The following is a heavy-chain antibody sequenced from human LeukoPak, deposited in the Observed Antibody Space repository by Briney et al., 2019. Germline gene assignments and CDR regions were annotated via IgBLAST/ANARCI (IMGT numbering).Heavy chain of an antibody. D-gene: IGHD2-2*01. CDR1: GGSISSSSYY. J-gene: IGHJ4*02. CDR3: ARERVGYCSSTSCRTPDY. Sequence: PSETLSLTCTVSGGSISSSSYYWGWIRQPPGKGLEWIGSIYHSGSTYYNPSLKSRVTISVDTSKNQFSLKLSSVTAADTAVYYCARERVGYCSSTSCRTPDYWGQGTLVTVSS. V-gene: IGHV4-39*07. CDR2: IYHSGST.